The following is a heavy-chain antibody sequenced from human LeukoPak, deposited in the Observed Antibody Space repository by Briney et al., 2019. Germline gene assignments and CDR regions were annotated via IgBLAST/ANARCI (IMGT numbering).Heavy chain of an antibody. CDR3: ARENFYDSSGYDAFDI. CDR1: GFTFIAYS. D-gene: IGHD3-22*01. CDR2: ISSSSAYI. Sequence: GGSLRLSCAASGFTFIAYSMNWVRQAPGQGLEWVSSISSSSAYIHYADSVEGRFTVSRDNAKNSLYLQMNSLRAEDTAVYYCARENFYDSSGYDAFDIWGQGTMVTVSS. J-gene: IGHJ3*02. V-gene: IGHV3-21*01.